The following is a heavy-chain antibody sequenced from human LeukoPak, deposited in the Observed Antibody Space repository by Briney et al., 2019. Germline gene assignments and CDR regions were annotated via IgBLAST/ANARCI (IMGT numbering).Heavy chain of an antibody. V-gene: IGHV3-74*03. D-gene: IGHD2-15*01. CDR2: IKSDGTGI. CDR3: ARTLAVSIFDY. J-gene: IGHJ4*02. Sequence: GGSLRLSCAASGFTFSDYWMYWVRQAPGKGLVWVSRIKSDGTGILYADFVEGRFTISRDNAKNALYLQMNSLRAEDTAVYYCARTLAVSIFDYWGQGTLVTVSS. CDR1: GFTFSDYW.